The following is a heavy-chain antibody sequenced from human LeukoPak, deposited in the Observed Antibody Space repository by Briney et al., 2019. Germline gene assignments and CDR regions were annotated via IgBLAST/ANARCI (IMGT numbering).Heavy chain of an antibody. Sequence: SETLSLTCTVSGGSISRSPYYWGWIRQPPGKGLEGIGSMYYSGSTYYSPSLKSRVTISVDTSKNQFSLKLTSVTAADTAVYYCARLLISTSCPGDYWGQGTLVTVSS. D-gene: IGHD2-2*01. CDR2: MYYSGST. V-gene: IGHV4-39*01. CDR3: ARLLISTSCPGDY. J-gene: IGHJ4*02. CDR1: GGSISRSPYY.